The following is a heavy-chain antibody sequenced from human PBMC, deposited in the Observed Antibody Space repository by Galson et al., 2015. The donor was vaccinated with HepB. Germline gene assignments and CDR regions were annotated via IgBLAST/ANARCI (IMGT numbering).Heavy chain of an antibody. CDR1: GGTFSSYA. D-gene: IGHD3-3*01. Sequence: SVKVSCKASGGTFSSYAVSWVRQAPGQGLEWMGGIIPIFGIANYAQKFQGRVTITADESTSTAYMELSSLRSEDTAVYYCARDGRYYDFWSGYYSADAFDIWGQGTMVTVSS. J-gene: IGHJ3*02. CDR2: IIPIFGIA. V-gene: IGHV1-69*13. CDR3: ARDGRYYDFWSGYYSADAFDI.